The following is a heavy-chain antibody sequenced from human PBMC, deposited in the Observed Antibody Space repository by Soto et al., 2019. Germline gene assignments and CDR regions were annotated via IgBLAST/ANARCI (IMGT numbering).Heavy chain of an antibody. Sequence: QVQLVESGGGVVQPGRSLRLSCAASGFTFSSYAMHWVRQAPGKGLEWVAVISYDGSNKYYADSVKGRFTITRDNSNNTLYLQRNSLRAEDTAVYYCARAYEGDCFDYWGQGTLVTVSS. D-gene: IGHD3-16*01. CDR3: ARAYEGDCFDY. V-gene: IGHV3-30-3*01. CDR1: GFTFSSYA. J-gene: IGHJ4*02. CDR2: ISYDGSNK.